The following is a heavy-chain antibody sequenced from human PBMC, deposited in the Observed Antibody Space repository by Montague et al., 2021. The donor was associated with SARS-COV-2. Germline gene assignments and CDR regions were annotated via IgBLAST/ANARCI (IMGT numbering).Heavy chain of an antibody. CDR2: IYYSGST. CDR1: GGSISSSSYY. V-gene: IGHV4-39*07. Sequence: SETLSLTCTVYGGSISSSSYYWGWIRQPPGKGLEWIGSIYYSGSTXYNPSVKSRVTISVDTSKNQFSLKLSSVTAADTAVYYCARVGRQQLVRLSGMDVWGQGAPVTVSS. J-gene: IGHJ6*02. D-gene: IGHD6-13*01. CDR3: ARVGRQQLVRLSGMDV.